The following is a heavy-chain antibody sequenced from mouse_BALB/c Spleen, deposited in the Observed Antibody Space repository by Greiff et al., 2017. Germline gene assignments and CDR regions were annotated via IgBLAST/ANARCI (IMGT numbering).Heavy chain of an antibody. Sequence: EVKLVESGGGLVKPGGSLKLSCAASGFTFSSYAMSWVRQTPEKRLEWVASISSGGSTYYPDSVKGRFTISRDNARNILYLQMSSLRSEDTAMYYGARGMVRRNYDAMDYWGQGTSVTVSS. CDR3: ARGMVRRNYDAMDY. J-gene: IGHJ4*01. V-gene: IGHV5-6-5*01. CDR1: GFTFSSYA. D-gene: IGHD2-14*01. CDR2: ISSGGST.